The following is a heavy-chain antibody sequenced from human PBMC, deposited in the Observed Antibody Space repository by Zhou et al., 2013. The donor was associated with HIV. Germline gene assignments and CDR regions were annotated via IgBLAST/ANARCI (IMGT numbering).Heavy chain of an antibody. V-gene: IGHV1-18*04. D-gene: IGHD2-8*01. CDR2: VSGFDGNT. CDR1: GHGFTTFG. J-gene: IGHJ3*02. Sequence: QVQLVQSESEAKKPGATLRVSCKASGHGFTTFGISWVRQAPGRGLEWIGWVSGFDGNTHYAPKLRDRVRVTRDRSTNTAFLELRGLTSEDTAVYYCARDPPLYCTNGVCYSYHAFDIWAKGQWSPSLQ. CDR3: ARDPPLYCTNGVCYSYHAFDI.